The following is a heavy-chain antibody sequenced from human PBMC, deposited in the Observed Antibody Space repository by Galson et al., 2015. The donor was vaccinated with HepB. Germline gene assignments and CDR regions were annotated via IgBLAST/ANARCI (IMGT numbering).Heavy chain of an antibody. CDR2: INGDGTSI. J-gene: IGHJ4*02. CDR1: GFSISSSW. Sequence: SLRLSCAASGFSISSSWMHWVRHAPGKGLMWVSRINGDGTSISYADSVKGRFTISRDNAKNTLYLQMNSLRAEDTAVYYCAREDGSGWYHYWGQGTLVTVSS. D-gene: IGHD6-19*01. V-gene: IGHV3-74*01. CDR3: AREDGSGWYHY.